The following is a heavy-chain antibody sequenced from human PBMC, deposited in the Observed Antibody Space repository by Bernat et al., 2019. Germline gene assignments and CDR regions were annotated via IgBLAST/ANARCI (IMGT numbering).Heavy chain of an antibody. Sequence: QLQLQESGPGLVKPSETLSLTCTVSGGSINSSIYYWGWIRQPPGKGPEWIGSLYYSANTYYNPSLKSRVTISVDTSRSQFSLKLSSVTAADTAVYYCVGEVVVVVAATGTRSWYFDLWGRGTLVTVSS. CDR1: GGSINSSIYY. CDR3: VGEVVVVVAATGTRSWYFDL. J-gene: IGHJ2*01. CDR2: LYYSANT. D-gene: IGHD2-15*01. V-gene: IGHV4-39*01.